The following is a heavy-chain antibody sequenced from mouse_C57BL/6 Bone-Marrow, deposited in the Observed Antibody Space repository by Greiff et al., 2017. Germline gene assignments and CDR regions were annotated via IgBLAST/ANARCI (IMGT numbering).Heavy chain of an antibody. CDR2: IDPEDGDT. CDR1: GFNIKDYY. Sequence: VQLQQPGAELVRPGASVKLSCTASGFNIKDYYMHWVKQRPEQGLEWIGRIDPEDGDTEYAPKFQGKATMTADPSSNTAYLHLSSLTSEDTAVYYCTTAAFYGSSPSYFDYWGQGTTLTVSS. J-gene: IGHJ2*01. D-gene: IGHD1-1*01. V-gene: IGHV14-1*01. CDR3: TTAAFYGSSPSYFDY.